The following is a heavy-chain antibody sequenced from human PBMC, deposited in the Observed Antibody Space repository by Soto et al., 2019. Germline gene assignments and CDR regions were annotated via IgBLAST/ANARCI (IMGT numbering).Heavy chain of an antibody. D-gene: IGHD6-6*01. CDR3: ARDRSIAARPVYWYFDL. Sequence: SVKVSCKASGYSFTDYHIHWVRQAPGQGLEWLGRINPIFGTANYAQKFQGRVTITADESTSTAYMELSSLRSEDTAVYYCARDRSIAARPVYWYFDLWGRGTLVTVSS. CDR1: GYSFTDYH. V-gene: IGHV1-69*13. J-gene: IGHJ2*01. CDR2: INPIFGTA.